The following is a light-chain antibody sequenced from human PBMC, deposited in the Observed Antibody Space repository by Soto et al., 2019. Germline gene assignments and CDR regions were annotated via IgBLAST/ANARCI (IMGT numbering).Light chain of an antibody. J-gene: IGKJ1*01. CDR2: GAS. Sequence: EMVMTQSPATLSVSPGERSTLSCRSSQSVSSSYLACYQQKPGQAPRLLIYGASSRATGIPDRFSGSGSGTDFTLTISRLEPEDFAVYYCQQYGSSPTTFGQGTKVDIK. CDR3: QQYGSSPTT. CDR1: QSVSSSY. V-gene: IGKV3-20*01.